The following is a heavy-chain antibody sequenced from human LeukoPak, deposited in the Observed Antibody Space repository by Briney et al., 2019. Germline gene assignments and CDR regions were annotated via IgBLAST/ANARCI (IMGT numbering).Heavy chain of an antibody. Sequence: ASVKVSCKASGYTFTGYYMHWVRQAPGQGLEWMGWINPDTGATDIAQKFQGRVTMTRDTSTSTVYMELSSLRSEDTAVYYCARYEGAYYFDYWGQGTLVTVSS. J-gene: IGHJ4*02. D-gene: IGHD2-8*01. CDR3: ARYEGAYYFDY. CDR2: INPDTGAT. V-gene: IGHV1-2*02. CDR1: GYTFTGYY.